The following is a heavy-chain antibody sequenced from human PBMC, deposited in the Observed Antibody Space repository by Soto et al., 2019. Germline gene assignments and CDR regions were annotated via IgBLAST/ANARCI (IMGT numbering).Heavy chain of an antibody. Sequence: SETLSLTCTVSGGSISSGDYYWSWIRQPPGKGLEWIGYIYYSGSTYYNPSLKSRVTISVDTSKNQFALKLSSVTAADTAVYYCAISHYDFWSGYYTPHYFDYWGQEPGSPSPQ. V-gene: IGHV4-30-4*01. CDR3: AISHYDFWSGYYTPHYFDY. CDR2: IYYSGST. D-gene: IGHD3-3*01. J-gene: IGHJ4*01. CDR1: GGSISSGDYY.